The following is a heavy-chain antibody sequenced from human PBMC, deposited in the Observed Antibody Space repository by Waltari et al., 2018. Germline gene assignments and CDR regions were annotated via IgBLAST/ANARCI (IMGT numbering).Heavy chain of an antibody. D-gene: IGHD3-10*01. V-gene: IGHV1-24*01. J-gene: IGHJ6*03. CDR1: GYTLTELS. Sequence: QVQLVQSGAEVKKPGASVKVSCKVSGYTLTELSMHWVRQAPGKGLEWMGGFDPEDGETIYAQKFQGRVTITADKSTSTAYMELSSLRSEDTAVYYCARDGSGGYYMDVWGKGTTVTVSS. CDR3: ARDGSGGYYMDV. CDR2: FDPEDGET.